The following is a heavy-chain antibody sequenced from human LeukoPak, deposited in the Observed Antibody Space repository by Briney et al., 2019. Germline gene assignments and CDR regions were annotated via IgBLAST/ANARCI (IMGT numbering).Heavy chain of an antibody. CDR3: ARGNEKGY. V-gene: IGHV3-23*01. Sequence: GGSLRLSCATSGFTLTAYVMMWVRQVPGKGLEWISAISGGTMFYADSVRGRFSISRDNSKNIVYLQMNSLRAEDTAIYYCARGNEKGYWGQGTLVVVSS. J-gene: IGHJ4*02. CDR1: GFTLTAYV. CDR2: ISGGTM.